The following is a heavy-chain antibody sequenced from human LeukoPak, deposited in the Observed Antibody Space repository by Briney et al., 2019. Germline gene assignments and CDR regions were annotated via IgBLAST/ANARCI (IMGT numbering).Heavy chain of an antibody. CDR1: GFTFDDYA. Sequence: GGSLRLSCAASGFTFDDYAMHWVRQAPGKGLEGVSGISWNSGSIGYADSVKGRFTISRDNAKNSLYLQMNSLRAEDTALYYCAKDIGAYYYDSSGYYSQAFDIWGQGTMVTVSS. CDR3: AKDIGAYYYDSSGYYSQAFDI. CDR2: ISWNSGSI. D-gene: IGHD3-22*01. V-gene: IGHV3-9*01. J-gene: IGHJ3*02.